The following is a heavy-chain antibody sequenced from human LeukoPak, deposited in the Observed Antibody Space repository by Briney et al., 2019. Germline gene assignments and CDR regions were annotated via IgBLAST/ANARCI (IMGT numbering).Heavy chain of an antibody. CDR1: GYTFSSYG. CDR2: ISPYNGNT. CDR3: ARVRPPNIVDSVMDYKYYHDMDG. D-gene: IGHD5-18*01. J-gene: IGHJ6*02. Sequence: ASVKVSCKASGYTFSSYGISWVRQAPGQGLEWMGWISPYNGNTEYGQKVQGRVTMTTDRPTTTASMELRSLRSDDTAMYYCARVRPPNIVDSVMDYKYYHDMDGWGQGTTVTVSS. V-gene: IGHV1-18*01.